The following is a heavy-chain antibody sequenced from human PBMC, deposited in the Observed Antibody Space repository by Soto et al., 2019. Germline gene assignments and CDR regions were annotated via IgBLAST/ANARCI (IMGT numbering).Heavy chain of an antibody. CDR2: IIPISGTP. J-gene: IGHJ4*02. V-gene: IGHV1-69*06. CDR1: GDNVITHD. D-gene: IGHD3-10*01. Sequence: QVHLVQSGPEVKKPGSSVRVSCKASGDNVITHDINWVRQAPGQGPEWMGGIIPISGTPEYAQKFQGRITTTEGSCRSTENMDWNPLRPEGTAIFCCARRGGDYRNAVCFFESWGQGTLVTVSS. CDR3: ARRGGDYRNAVCFFES.